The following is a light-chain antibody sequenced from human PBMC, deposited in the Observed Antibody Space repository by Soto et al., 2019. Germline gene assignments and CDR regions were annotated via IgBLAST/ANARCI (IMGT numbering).Light chain of an antibody. V-gene: IGLV2-14*01. CDR1: SSDVGGYDY. CDR2: EVI. CDR3: NSYTSSSTLWV. Sequence: QSALTQPASVSGSPGQSITISCTGTSSDVGGYDYVSWYQQHPGKAPKLLIYEVIHRPSGVSNRFSGSKSGNTASLTISGLQAEDEADYYCNSYTSSSTLWVFGGGTKLTVL. J-gene: IGLJ3*02.